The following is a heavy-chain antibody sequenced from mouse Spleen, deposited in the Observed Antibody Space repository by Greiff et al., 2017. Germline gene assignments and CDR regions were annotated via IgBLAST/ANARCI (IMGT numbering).Heavy chain of an antibody. V-gene: IGHV1-84*01. J-gene: IGHJ2*01. CDR1: GYTFTDYY. D-gene: IGHD2-14*01. CDR3: ARWDRYDEDGRSYYFDY. CDR2: IYPGSGNT. Sequence: QVQLQQSGPELVKPGASVKISCKASGYTFTDYYINWVKQRPGQGLEWIGWIYPGSGNTKYNEKFKGKATLTVDTSSSTAYMQLSSLTSEDSAVYFCARWDRYDEDGRSYYFDYWGQGTTLTVSS.